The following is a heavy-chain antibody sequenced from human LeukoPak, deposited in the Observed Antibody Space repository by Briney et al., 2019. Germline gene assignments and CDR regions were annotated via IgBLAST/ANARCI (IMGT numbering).Heavy chain of an antibody. V-gene: IGHV4-31*03. J-gene: IGHJ5*02. CDR2: IYYSGST. D-gene: IGHD3-22*01. Sequence: SQTLSLTCTVSGGSISSGGYYWSWIRQHPGKGLEWIGYIYYSGSTYYNPSLKSRVTISVDTSKNQFSLKLSSVTAADTAVYYCARATWNYDSSGYHRNWFDPWGQGTLVTVSS. CDR3: ARATWNYDSSGYHRNWFDP. CDR1: GGSISSGGYY.